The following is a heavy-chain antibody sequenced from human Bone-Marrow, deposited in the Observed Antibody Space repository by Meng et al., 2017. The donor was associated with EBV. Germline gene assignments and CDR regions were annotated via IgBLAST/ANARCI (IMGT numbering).Heavy chain of an antibody. V-gene: IGHV3-21*01. CDR2: ISSSGSYI. J-gene: IGHJ4*02. Sequence: EVQLVESGGGLVKPGGPLRPYCSASGLTFSSYSMNWVRQAPGKGLEWVSSISSSGSYIYYADSVKGRFTISRDNAKNSLYLQMNSLRAEDTAVYYCARGPRAYCSGDCYLDYWGQGTLVTVSS. D-gene: IGHD2-21*01. CDR1: GLTFSSYS. CDR3: ARGPRAYCSGDCYLDY.